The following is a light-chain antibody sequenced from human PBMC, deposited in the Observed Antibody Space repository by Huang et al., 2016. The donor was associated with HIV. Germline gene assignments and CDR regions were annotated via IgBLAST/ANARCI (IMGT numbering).Light chain of an antibody. CDR2: AAS. J-gene: IGKJ5*01. CDR1: QSVSSY. Sequence: EIVLTQSPATLSLSPGERATLSCRTSQSVSSYLAWYQQKPGQAPRLLIYAASNRATGIPARFSGSVSGTDFTLTISSLEPEDFAVYYCQQRSNWPITFGQGTRLEIK. V-gene: IGKV3-11*01. CDR3: QQRSNWPIT.